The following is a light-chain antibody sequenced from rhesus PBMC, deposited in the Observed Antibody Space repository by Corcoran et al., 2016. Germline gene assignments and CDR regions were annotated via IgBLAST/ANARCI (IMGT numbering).Light chain of an antibody. Sequence: DIQMTQSPSSLSASVGDRVTITCQASQGISNNLAWYQQKTGKVPKLLIYAASTLQSGVASRFSCSGSGTDLPLTISSLQHEDLATYYCQHSYGLFTFGPGTKLDIK. J-gene: IGKJ3*01. CDR3: QHSYGLFT. CDR1: QGISNN. V-gene: IGKV1S17*01. CDR2: AAS.